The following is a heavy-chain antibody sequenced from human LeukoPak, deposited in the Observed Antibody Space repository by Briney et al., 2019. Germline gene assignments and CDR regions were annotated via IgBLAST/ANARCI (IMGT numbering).Heavy chain of an antibody. J-gene: IGHJ4*02. Sequence: GGSLRLSCAASGFTFDDYGMSWVRQAPGKGLEWVSGINWNGGSTGYADSVKGRFTISRDNAKNSLYLQMNSLRAEDTALYYCAREPGELYSSSWYFDYWGQGTLVTVSS. CDR2: INWNGGST. V-gene: IGHV3-20*04. D-gene: IGHD6-13*01. CDR3: AREPGELYSSSWYFDY. CDR1: GFTFDDYG.